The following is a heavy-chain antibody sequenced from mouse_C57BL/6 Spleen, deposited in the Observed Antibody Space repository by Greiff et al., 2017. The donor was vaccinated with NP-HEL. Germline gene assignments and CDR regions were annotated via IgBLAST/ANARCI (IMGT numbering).Heavy chain of an antibody. J-gene: IGHJ3*01. CDR1: GFNIKDDY. Sequence: EVKLQESGAELVRPGASVKLSCTASGFNIKDDYMHWVKQRPEQGLEWIGWIDPENGDTEYASKFQGKATITADTSSNTAYLQLSSLTSEDTAVYYCTTSPVYYGSSAFAYWGQGTLVTVSA. V-gene: IGHV14-4*01. CDR3: TTSPVYYGSSAFAY. D-gene: IGHD1-1*01. CDR2: IDPENGDT.